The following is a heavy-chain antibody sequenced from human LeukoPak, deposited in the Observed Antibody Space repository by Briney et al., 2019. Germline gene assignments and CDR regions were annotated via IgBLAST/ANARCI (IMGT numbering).Heavy chain of an antibody. Sequence: ASVKVSFKASGGTFSSYAISWVRQAPGQGLEWMGGIIPIFGTANYAQKFQGRVTITADESTSTAYMELSSLRSEDTAVYYCAREGGIPRRDGYNFDYWGQGTLVTVSS. D-gene: IGHD5-24*01. V-gene: IGHV1-69*13. CDR1: GGTFSSYA. CDR2: IIPIFGTA. J-gene: IGHJ4*02. CDR3: AREGGIPRRDGYNFDY.